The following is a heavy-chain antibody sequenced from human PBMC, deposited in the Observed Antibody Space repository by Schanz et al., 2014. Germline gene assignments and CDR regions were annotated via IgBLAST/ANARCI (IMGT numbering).Heavy chain of an antibody. CDR2: IMPILENP. CDR3: ATCSGGTCHAKPVLDN. Sequence: QVQLVQSGAEVKKPGASVKVSCKASGGTFSRYEITWVRQAPGQGLEWMGKIMPILENPNYAQKFQGRVTMTADTSTSTAYMELSSLRSEDTAVYYCATCSGGTCHAKPVLDNWGQGTLVTVSS. CDR1: GGTFSRYE. J-gene: IGHJ4*02. D-gene: IGHD2-15*01. V-gene: IGHV1-69*09.